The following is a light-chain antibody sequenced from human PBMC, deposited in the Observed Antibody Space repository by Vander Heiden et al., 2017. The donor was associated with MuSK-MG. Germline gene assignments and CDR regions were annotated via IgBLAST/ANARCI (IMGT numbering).Light chain of an antibody. Sequence: QSALPQPASVSGSPGQSITISCTGTSSDVGSYNLVSWYQQHPGKAPKRMIYEVSKRPSGVSNRFSGSNSGNTASLTISGLQAEDEADYYCCSYAGSSTDVVFGGGTKLTVL. J-gene: IGLJ2*01. CDR1: SSDVGSYNL. CDR2: EVS. V-gene: IGLV2-23*02. CDR3: CSYAGSSTDVV.